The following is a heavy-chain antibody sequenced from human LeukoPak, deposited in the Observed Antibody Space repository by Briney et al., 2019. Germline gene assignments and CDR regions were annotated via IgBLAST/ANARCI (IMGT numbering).Heavy chain of an antibody. J-gene: IGHJ3*02. D-gene: IGHD2-2*01. CDR2: IDWDDDK. Sequence: SGPTLVNPPQTLTLTCTFSGFSLSTSGMRVSWIRQPPGKALEWLARIDWDDDKFYSTSLKTRLTISKDTSKNQVVLTMTNMDPVDTATYYCARSLGYCSSTSCSQDAFDIWGQGTMVTVSS. V-gene: IGHV2-70*04. CDR3: ARSLGYCSSTSCSQDAFDI. CDR1: GFSLSTSGMR.